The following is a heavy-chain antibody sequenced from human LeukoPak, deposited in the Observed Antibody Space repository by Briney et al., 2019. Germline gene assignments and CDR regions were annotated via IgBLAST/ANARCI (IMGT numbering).Heavy chain of an antibody. J-gene: IGHJ4*02. CDR3: ARGSKVTTSELYYFDY. D-gene: IGHD4-17*01. V-gene: IGHV4-34*01. CDR2: INHSGST. Sequence: SETLSLTCAVYGGSFSGYYWSWIRQPPGKGLEWIGEINHSGSTNYNPSLKSRVTISVDTSKNQFSLKLSSVTAADTAVYYCARGSKVTTSELYYFDYWGQGTLVTVSS. CDR1: GGSFSGYY.